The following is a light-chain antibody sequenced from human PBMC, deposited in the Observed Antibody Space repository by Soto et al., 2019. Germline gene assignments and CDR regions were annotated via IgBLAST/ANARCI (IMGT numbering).Light chain of an antibody. V-gene: IGKV3-20*01. CDR3: QQYGGSPYT. J-gene: IGKJ2*01. Sequence: EIVLTQSPGTLSLSPGERATLSCRASQSVRSNYLAWYQQKPVQAPRLLIYGASSRATGIPVRFSGTGSGTDFTLTISRLEPEDFAVYYCQQYGGSPYTFGQGTKLAIK. CDR2: GAS. CDR1: QSVRSNY.